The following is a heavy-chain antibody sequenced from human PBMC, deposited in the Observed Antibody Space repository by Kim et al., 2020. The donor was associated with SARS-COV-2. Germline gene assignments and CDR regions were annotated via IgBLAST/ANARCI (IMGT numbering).Heavy chain of an antibody. J-gene: IGHJ4*02. V-gene: IGHV3-66*04. D-gene: IGHD5-18*01. CDR3: ARPRYSYGPRALDY. CDR2: IYSGGST. Sequence: GGSLRLSCAASGFTVSSNYMSWVRQAPGKGLEWVSVIYSGGSTYYADSVKGRFTISRDNSKNTLYLQMNSLRAEDTAVYYCARPRYSYGPRALDYWGQGTLVTVSS. CDR1: GFTVSSNY.